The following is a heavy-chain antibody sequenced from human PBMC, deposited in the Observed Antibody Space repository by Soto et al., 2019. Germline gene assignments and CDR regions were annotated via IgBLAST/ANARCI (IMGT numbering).Heavy chain of an antibody. CDR3: ARSDRGYDILTGYYYAEYYFDY. Sequence: PGGSLRLSCAASGFTFSSYWMHWVRQAPGKGLVWVSRINSDGSSTSYADSVKGRFTISRDNAKNTLYLQMNSLRAEDTAVYYCARSDRGYDILTGYYYAEYYFDYWGQGTLVTVS. D-gene: IGHD3-9*01. V-gene: IGHV3-74*01. J-gene: IGHJ4*02. CDR1: GFTFSSYW. CDR2: INSDGSST.